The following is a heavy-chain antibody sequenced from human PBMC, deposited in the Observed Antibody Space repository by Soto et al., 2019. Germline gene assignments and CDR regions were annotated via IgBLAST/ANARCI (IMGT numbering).Heavy chain of an antibody. J-gene: IGHJ4*02. CDR2: ILPIFGTA. Sequence: ASVKVSCKASGGTFSSYAISWVRQAPGQGLEWMGGILPIFGTANYAQKFQGRVTITEDESTSTAYMELSSLSSEDTAVYYCARGARFRYDSSGYPRGWGQGTLVTVSS. CDR1: GGTFSSYA. D-gene: IGHD3-22*01. V-gene: IGHV1-69*13. CDR3: ARGARFRYDSSGYPRG.